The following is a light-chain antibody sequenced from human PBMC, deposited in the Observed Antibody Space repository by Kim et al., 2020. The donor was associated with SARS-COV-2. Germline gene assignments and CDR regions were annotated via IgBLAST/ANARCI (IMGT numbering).Light chain of an antibody. V-gene: IGLV3-19*01. CDR1: SLRNYY. CDR3: NSRGTSGDRWV. CDR2: GKN. Sequence: SSELTQDPAVSVALGQTVRITCQGDSLRNYYASWYQQKPGQAPLLVIYGKNNRPSGIPDRFSGPSSGDTASLTITGAQAEDEADYYCNSRGTSGDRWVFGGGTQLTVL. J-gene: IGLJ3*02.